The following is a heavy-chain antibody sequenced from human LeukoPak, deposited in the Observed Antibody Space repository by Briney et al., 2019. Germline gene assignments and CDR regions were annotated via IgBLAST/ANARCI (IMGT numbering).Heavy chain of an antibody. Sequence: ASAKVSCKASGYTFTGYYMHWVRQAPGQGLEWMGWINPNSGGTNYAQKFQGRVTMTRDTSISTAYMELSRLRSDDTAVYYRARELVAAAYWFDPWGQGTLATVSS. CDR3: ARELVAAAYWFDP. CDR1: GYTFTGYY. J-gene: IGHJ5*02. V-gene: IGHV1-2*02. CDR2: INPNSGGT. D-gene: IGHD6-13*01.